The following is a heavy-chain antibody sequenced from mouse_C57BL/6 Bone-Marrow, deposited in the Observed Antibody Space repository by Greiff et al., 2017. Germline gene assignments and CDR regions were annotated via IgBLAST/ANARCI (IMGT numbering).Heavy chain of an antibody. Sequence: VQLQQSGTVLAKPGASVKMSCKTSGYTFTSYWMHWVKQRPGQGLEWIGAIYPGNSDTSYNQKFKGKAKLTAVTSASTAYMQLSSLTHEDSAVYYCTSITDYGYPPWFAYWGQGTPVTVSA. V-gene: IGHV1-5*01. CDR3: TSITDYGYPPWFAY. CDR1: GYTFTSYW. CDR2: IYPGNSDT. J-gene: IGHJ3*01. D-gene: IGHD2-2*01.